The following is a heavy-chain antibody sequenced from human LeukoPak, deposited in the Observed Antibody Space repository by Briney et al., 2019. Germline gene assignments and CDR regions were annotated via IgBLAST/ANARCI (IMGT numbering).Heavy chain of an antibody. D-gene: IGHD1-26*01. Sequence: GGSLRLSCAASGFTFSDYYMNWIRQAPGKGLEWVSYISSSGSTIYYADSVKGRFAISMDNAKNSLYLQMNSLRAEDTAVYYCAREIRGYSYFDYWGQGTLVTVSS. CDR3: AREIRGYSYFDY. CDR1: GFTFSDYY. V-gene: IGHV3-11*01. CDR2: ISSSGSTI. J-gene: IGHJ4*02.